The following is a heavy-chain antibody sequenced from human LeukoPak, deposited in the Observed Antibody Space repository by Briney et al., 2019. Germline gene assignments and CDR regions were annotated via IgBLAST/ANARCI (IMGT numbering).Heavy chain of an antibody. CDR3: AKDSSGYYLHLFDY. V-gene: IGHV3-43*02. D-gene: IGHD3-22*01. J-gene: IGHJ4*02. Sequence: GGSLRLSCAASGFTFDDYAMHWVRQAPGKGLEWVSLISGDGGSTYYADSVKGRFTISRDNSKNSLYLQVNSLRTEDTALYYCAKDSSGYYLHLFDYWGQGTLVTVSS. CDR1: GFTFDDYA. CDR2: ISGDGGST.